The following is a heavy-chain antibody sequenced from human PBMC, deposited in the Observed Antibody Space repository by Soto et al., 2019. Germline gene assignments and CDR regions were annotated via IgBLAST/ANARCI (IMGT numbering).Heavy chain of an antibody. D-gene: IGHD4-17*01. CDR1: GFTFSSYA. CDR2: IGGSGSTT. Sequence: VQLLESGGGLVQPGGSLRVSCAASGFTFSSYAMNWVRQAPGKGLEWVSSIGGSGSTTYYADSVKGRFTISRDNSKTALYLQMNSLTAADTAVYYCAKDNYGDYYSSGMDVWGQGTTVTVSS. V-gene: IGHV3-23*01. J-gene: IGHJ6*02. CDR3: AKDNYGDYYSSGMDV.